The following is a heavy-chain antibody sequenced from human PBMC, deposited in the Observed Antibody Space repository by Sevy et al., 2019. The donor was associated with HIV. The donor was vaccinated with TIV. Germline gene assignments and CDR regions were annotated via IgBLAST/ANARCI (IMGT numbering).Heavy chain of an antibody. D-gene: IGHD2-15*01. J-gene: IGHJ5*02. CDR3: ARVRRGYCSGDSCYTWFDP. Sequence: ASVKASCKASGYTFTGYYMHWVRQAPGQGLEWMGWINPNSGGTNYAQKFQGRVTMTRDTSISTAYMELSRLRSDDTAVYYCARVRRGYCSGDSCYTWFDPWGQGTLVTVSS. V-gene: IGHV1-2*02. CDR2: INPNSGGT. CDR1: GYTFTGYY.